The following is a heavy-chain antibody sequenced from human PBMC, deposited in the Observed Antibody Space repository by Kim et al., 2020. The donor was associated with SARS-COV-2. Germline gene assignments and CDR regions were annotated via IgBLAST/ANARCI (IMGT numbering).Heavy chain of an antibody. CDR2: IYYSGNT. Sequence: SETLSLTCSVSGGSISSDSYYWAWIRQPPGKGLEWIGSIYYSGNTYYNPSLKSRVTISVDTSKNQFSLNLSSVTDAGTAVYYCARYPEYYDWLTYYYGMDVWGQGTTVSVS. CDR1: GGSISSDSYY. D-gene: IGHD3-9*01. CDR3: ARYPEYYDWLTYYYGMDV. V-gene: IGHV4-39*07. J-gene: IGHJ6*02.